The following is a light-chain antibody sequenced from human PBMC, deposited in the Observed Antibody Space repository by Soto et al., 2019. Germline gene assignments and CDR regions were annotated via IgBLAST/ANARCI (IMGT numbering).Light chain of an antibody. CDR3: QQYDSSPRT. J-gene: IGKJ1*01. CDR1: QSVSSSY. V-gene: IGKV3-20*01. Sequence: EIVLTQSPGTLSFSPGERATLSCRASQSVSSSYLAWYQQKPGQAPRLLIYGVSSRATGIPDRFSGSGSGTDFTLTISRLEPEDFAVYYCQQYDSSPRTFGQGTKVDNK. CDR2: GVS.